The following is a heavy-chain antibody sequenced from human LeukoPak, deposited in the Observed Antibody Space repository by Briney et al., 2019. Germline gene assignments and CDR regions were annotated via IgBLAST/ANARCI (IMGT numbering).Heavy chain of an antibody. CDR2: ISSSSSYI. Sequence: GGSLRLSCAASGFTFSSYSMNWVRQAPGKGLEWVSSISSSSSYIYYADSVKGRFTISRDNAKNSLYLQMNSLRAEDTAVYYCARDLFFAGSLDFGLDVRGKGTTVTVSS. V-gene: IGHV3-21*01. CDR3: ARDLFFAGSLDFGLDV. CDR1: GFTFSSYS. D-gene: IGHD1-26*01. J-gene: IGHJ6*04.